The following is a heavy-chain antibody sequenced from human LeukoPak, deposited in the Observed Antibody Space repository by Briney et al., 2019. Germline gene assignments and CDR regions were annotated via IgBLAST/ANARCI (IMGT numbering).Heavy chain of an antibody. D-gene: IGHD3-9*01. CDR3: ASTGVLRYFDWSPLDAFDI. CDR2: IRYTGTTK. CDR1: GFTFNNFG. V-gene: IGHV3-30*02. Sequence: GGSLRLSCAASGFTFNNFGMHWVRQAPGKGLEWVAFIRYTGTTKYYADSVKGRFTISRDNAKNSLYLQMNSLRAEDTAVYCCASTGVLRYFDWSPLDAFDIWGQGTMVTVSS. J-gene: IGHJ3*02.